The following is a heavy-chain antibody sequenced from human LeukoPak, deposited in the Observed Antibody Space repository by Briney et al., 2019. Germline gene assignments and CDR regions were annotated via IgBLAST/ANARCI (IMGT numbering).Heavy chain of an antibody. Sequence: GGSLRLSCAASGFTVSSHYMTWVRQAPGKGLEWVSVIYSGGITYYADSVKGRFTISRDNSKNTLYLQMNSLRAEDTAVYYCARRTAANWFDPWGQGTLVTVSS. CDR2: IYSGGIT. CDR1: GFTVSSHY. V-gene: IGHV3-53*01. D-gene: IGHD2-2*01. J-gene: IGHJ5*02. CDR3: ARRTAANWFDP.